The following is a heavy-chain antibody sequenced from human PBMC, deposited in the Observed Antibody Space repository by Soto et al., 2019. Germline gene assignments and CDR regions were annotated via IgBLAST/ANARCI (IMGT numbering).Heavy chain of an antibody. CDR2: ISGSGGDS. CDR1: GFTFSSYA. CDR3: ANGDGGEVVSATNA. J-gene: IGHJ5*02. V-gene: IGHV3-23*01. Sequence: EVQLLESGGGLVQPGGSLRLSCAASGFTFSSYAMSWVRQAPGKGLDWVSTISGSGGDSDYAASVKGRFNISRDNSKNSLFLQMTSLRAEYTAVYYCANGDGGEVVSATNAWGQGTMVIVSS. D-gene: IGHD2-15*01.